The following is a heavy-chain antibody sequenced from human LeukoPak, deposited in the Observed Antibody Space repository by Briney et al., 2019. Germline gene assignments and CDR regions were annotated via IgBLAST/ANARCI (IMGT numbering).Heavy chain of an antibody. CDR3: ARDHSSSYDAFDI. CDR1: GFTVSSNY. J-gene: IGHJ3*02. D-gene: IGHD6-6*01. Sequence: GGSLRLSCAASGFTVSSNYMNWVRQAPGKGLEWVSSISSSSSYIYYADSVKGRFTISRDNAKNSLYLQMNSLRAEDTAVYYCARDHSSSYDAFDIWGQGTMVTVSS. CDR2: ISSSSSYI. V-gene: IGHV3-21*01.